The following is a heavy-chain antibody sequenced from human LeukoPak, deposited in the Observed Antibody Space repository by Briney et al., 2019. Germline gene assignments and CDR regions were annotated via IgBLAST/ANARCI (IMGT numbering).Heavy chain of an antibody. V-gene: IGHV3-7*01. CDR1: GFTFSSYW. Sequence: PGGSLRLSCAASGFTFSSYWMSWVRQAPGKGLEWVANIKQDGSEKYYVDSVKGRFTISRDNAKNSLYLQMNSLRAEDTAVYYCARVAGTELNYYYYYMDVWGKGTTVTISS. CDR3: ARVAGTELNYYYYYMDV. D-gene: IGHD1-14*01. CDR2: IKQDGSEK. J-gene: IGHJ6*03.